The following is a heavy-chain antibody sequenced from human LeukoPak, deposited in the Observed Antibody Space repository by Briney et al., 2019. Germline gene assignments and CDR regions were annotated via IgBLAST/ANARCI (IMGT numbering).Heavy chain of an antibody. CDR1: GFTFSSYS. J-gene: IGHJ3*02. D-gene: IGHD3-3*01. CDR3: ARDGPTYDFWSGYYLPMRAFDI. Sequence: GESLRLSCAASGFTFSSYSMNWVRQAPGKGLEWVSSISSSGSDIYYAESVKGRFTISRDNAKNSLYLQMNSLRAEDTAVYYCARDGPTYDFWSGYYLPMRAFDIWGQGTMVTVSS. V-gene: IGHV3-21*04. CDR2: ISSSGSDI.